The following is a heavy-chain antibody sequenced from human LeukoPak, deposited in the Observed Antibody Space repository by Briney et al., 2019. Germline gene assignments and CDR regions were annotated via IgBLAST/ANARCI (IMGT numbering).Heavy chain of an antibody. J-gene: IGHJ6*02. CDR3: ARDNRAAAAGPPGYYYYGMDV. CDR2: IYYSGTT. V-gene: IGHV4-59*01. D-gene: IGHD6-13*01. CDR1: GGSITSYY. Sequence: SETLSLTCTVSGGSITSYYWSWIRQPPGKGLEWLGYIYYSGTTNYNPSLKSRVTISVDTSKNQFSLKLSSVTAADTAVYYCARDNRAAAAGPPGYYYYGMDVWGQGTTVTVSS.